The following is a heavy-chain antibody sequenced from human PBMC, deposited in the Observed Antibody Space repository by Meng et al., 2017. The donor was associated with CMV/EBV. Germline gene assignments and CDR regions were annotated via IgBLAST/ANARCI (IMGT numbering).Heavy chain of an antibody. V-gene: IGHV1-2*02. Sequence: QVLLVQPGAEVKSPGAAVKVSCQTSGYRFSDHYMHWVRQAPGQGLEWMGWIYPNSGGTHYAQKFQDRVTMTRDTSISTVYMELSRLTSDDTAVYYCVRDHNWGPDYWGQGTLVTVSS. J-gene: IGHJ4*02. CDR1: GYRFSDHY. CDR2: IYPNSGGT. CDR3: VRDHNWGPDY. D-gene: IGHD1-1*01.